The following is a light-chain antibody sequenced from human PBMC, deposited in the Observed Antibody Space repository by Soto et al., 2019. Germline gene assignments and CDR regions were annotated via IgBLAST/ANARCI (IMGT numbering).Light chain of an antibody. J-gene: IGKJ2*01. CDR1: QSITTNS. CDR3: QQYVTSPYT. Sequence: EIVLTQSPGTLSLSPGEGATLSCRASQSITTNSLAWYQQKPGQAPRLLIYGASNRDTGVPDRVSASGSGTDFTLSFSRLEPEDFALYYCQQYVTSPYTFGQGTKLAIK. V-gene: IGKV3-20*01. CDR2: GAS.